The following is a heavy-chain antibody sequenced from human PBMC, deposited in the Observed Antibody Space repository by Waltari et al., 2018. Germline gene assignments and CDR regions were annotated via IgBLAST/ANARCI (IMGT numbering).Heavy chain of an antibody. Sequence: EAQLVQSGGGLVQPGGSLTLSCAASGFTIRGFWITWMRQVRGQGLRWVAHIGPDGSDKYYVDSVKGRFTISRDNAENSLLLQMSSLRVEDTALYYCGGWNDPINSWGQGTLVAVSS. CDR2: IGPDGSDK. CDR1: GFTIRGFW. D-gene: IGHD1-1*01. J-gene: IGHJ4*02. V-gene: IGHV3-7*01. CDR3: GGWNDPINS.